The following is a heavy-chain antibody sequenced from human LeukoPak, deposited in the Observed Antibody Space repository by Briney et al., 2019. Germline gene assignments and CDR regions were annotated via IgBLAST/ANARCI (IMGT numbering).Heavy chain of an antibody. CDR3: ARDGGYDSYQYYGIDV. CDR2: IYYTGST. D-gene: IGHD5-12*01. J-gene: IGHJ6*02. CDR1: GGSISTGGYY. Sequence: PSQTLSPTCTVSGGSISTGGYYWGWIRQHPGKGLEWIGHIYYTGSTYDNPSLRSRLTISLDTSKNQFSLQLTSVTAADTAVYYCARDGGYDSYQYYGIDVWGQGTTVTVSS. V-gene: IGHV4-31*03.